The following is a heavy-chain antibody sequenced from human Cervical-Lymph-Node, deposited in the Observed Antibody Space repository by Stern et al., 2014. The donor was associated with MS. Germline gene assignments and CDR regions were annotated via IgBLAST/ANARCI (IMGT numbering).Heavy chain of an antibody. Sequence: VQLEESGPGLVKPSQTLSLTCTVSGGSISSGGYYWSWIRQHPGKGLEWIGYIYYSGSTYYNPSLKIRVTISVDTSKNQFSLKLSSVTAADTAVYYCAREDTAMGYFDYWGQGTLVTVSS. CDR3: AREDTAMGYFDY. J-gene: IGHJ4*02. CDR2: IYYSGST. CDR1: GGSISSGGYY. V-gene: IGHV4-31*03. D-gene: IGHD5-18*01.